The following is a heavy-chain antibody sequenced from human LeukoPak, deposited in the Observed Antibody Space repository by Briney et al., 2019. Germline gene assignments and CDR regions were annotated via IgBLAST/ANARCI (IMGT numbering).Heavy chain of an antibody. J-gene: IGHJ4*02. CDR2: INHSGST. V-gene: IGHV4-34*01. CDR3: ARHYYVWGSYLLPFDY. D-gene: IGHD3-16*01. CDR1: GGSFSGYY. Sequence: SETLSLTCAVYGGSFSGYYWSWIRQPPGKGLEWIGEINHSGSTNYNPSLKSRVTISVDTSKNQFSLKLSSVTAADTAVYYCARHYYVWGSYLLPFDYWGQGTLVTVSS.